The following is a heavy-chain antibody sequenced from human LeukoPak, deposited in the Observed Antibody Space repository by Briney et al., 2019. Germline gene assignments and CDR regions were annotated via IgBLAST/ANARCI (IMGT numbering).Heavy chain of an antibody. V-gene: IGHV3-30*18. CDR2: ISYDGIYK. Sequence: GGSLRLSCAASGFTFSSYGMHWVRQAPGKGLEWVAYISYDGIYKNYTDSVRGRFTIARDNSKTTLYLQMISLRPEDSAVYFCAKDRSTGWYAGFDFWGQGTLVTVSS. CDR1: GFTFSSYG. D-gene: IGHD6-19*01. J-gene: IGHJ5*01. CDR3: AKDRSTGWYAGFDF.